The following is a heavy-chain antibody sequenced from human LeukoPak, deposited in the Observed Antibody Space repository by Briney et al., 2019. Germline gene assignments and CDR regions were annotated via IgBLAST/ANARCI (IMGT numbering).Heavy chain of an antibody. CDR2: IYYSGST. J-gene: IGHJ5*02. D-gene: IGHD2-15*01. CDR3: ARLGGYCSGGSCYHNWFDP. Sequence: PSETLSLTCTVSGGSISSSSYYWGWLRQPPGKGLEWIGSIYYSGSTYYNPSLKSRVTISVDTSKNQFSLKLSSVTAADTAVYYCARLGGYCSGGSCYHNWFDPWGQGTLVTVSS. V-gene: IGHV4-39*01. CDR1: GGSISSSSYY.